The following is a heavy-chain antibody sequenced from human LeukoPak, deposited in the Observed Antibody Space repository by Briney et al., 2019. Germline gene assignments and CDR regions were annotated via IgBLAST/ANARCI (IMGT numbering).Heavy chain of an antibody. CDR3: AKENTRDGYRHFHY. CDR1: GFPFSSYG. J-gene: IGHJ4*02. V-gene: IGHV3-30*02. Sequence: GGSLRPSCTASGFPFSSYGMQWVRQAPGKGLEWVACIRYDENTKYYADSVKGRFTVSRDNSENTLFLQMNSLRAEDTAVCYCAKENTRDGYRHFHYWGQGTLVTVSS. D-gene: IGHD5-24*01. CDR2: IRYDENTK.